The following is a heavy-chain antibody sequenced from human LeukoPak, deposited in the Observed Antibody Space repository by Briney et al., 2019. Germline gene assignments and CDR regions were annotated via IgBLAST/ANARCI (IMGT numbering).Heavy chain of an antibody. CDR2: IWYDGSII. V-gene: IGHV3-30*02. J-gene: IGHJ3*01. D-gene: IGHD4-11*01. CDR3: AKGSYREDL. Sequence: PGGSLRLSCVVSGFMFSNYGMHWGRQAPGKGLEWVAFIWYDGSIIYYGDSVRGRFTISRDDSKNTLYLQMNSLRPEDTAIYYCAKGSYREDLWGQGTTVTVSP. CDR1: GFMFSNYG.